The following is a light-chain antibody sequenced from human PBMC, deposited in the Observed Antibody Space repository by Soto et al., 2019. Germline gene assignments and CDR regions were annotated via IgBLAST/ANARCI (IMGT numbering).Light chain of an antibody. V-gene: IGKV3-15*01. Sequence: EMVMTQSPATLSVSPGERVTLSCRASESLHRNLAWYQQKPGQGPSLLIYYASTRATGVRDRFTGSGSGTQFTLTISSLQSEDSGVYHFQHYNNWPPSFGPGTKVEIK. CDR3: QHYNNWPPS. CDR1: ESLHRN. J-gene: IGKJ3*01. CDR2: YAS.